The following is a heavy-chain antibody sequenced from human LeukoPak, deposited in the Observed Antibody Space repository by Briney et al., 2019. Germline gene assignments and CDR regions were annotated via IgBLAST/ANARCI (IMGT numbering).Heavy chain of an antibody. CDR2: IYYSGST. CDR1: GGSISSYY. CDR3: ARECSSTSCYAGRGAGNWFDP. V-gene: IGHV4-59*01. J-gene: IGHJ5*02. Sequence: SETLSLTCTVSGGSISSYYWSWIRQPPGKGLEWIGYIYYSGSTNYNPSLKSRVTISVDTSKNQFSLKLSSVTAADTAVYYCARECSSTSCYAGRGAGNWFDPWGQGTLVTVSS. D-gene: IGHD2-2*01.